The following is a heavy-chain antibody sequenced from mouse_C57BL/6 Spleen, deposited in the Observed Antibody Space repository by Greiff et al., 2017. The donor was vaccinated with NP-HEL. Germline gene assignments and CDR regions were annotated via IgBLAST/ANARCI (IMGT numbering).Heavy chain of an antibody. Sequence: QVHVKQSGAELVKPGASVKISCKASGYAFSSYWMNWVKQRPGKGLEWIGQIYPGDGDTNYNGKFKGKATLTADKSSSTAYMQLSSLTSEDSAVYFCARGNYGNYRAWFAYWGQGTLVTVSA. V-gene: IGHV1-80*01. CDR1: GYAFSSYW. J-gene: IGHJ3*01. D-gene: IGHD2-1*01. CDR3: ARGNYGNYRAWFAY. CDR2: IYPGDGDT.